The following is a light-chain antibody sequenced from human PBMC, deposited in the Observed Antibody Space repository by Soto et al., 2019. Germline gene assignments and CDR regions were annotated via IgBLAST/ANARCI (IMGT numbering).Light chain of an antibody. Sequence: EVVLTQSPATLSLSPGERATLSCRASQSVSNNNLAWYQQKPGQAPRLLIYDASNRAPGIPARFSGSGSGTDFTLTISSLEPEDFAVYYCQQRNNWLTFGGGTKLEI. J-gene: IGKJ4*01. CDR2: DAS. CDR1: QSVSNN. CDR3: QQRNNWLT. V-gene: IGKV3-11*01.